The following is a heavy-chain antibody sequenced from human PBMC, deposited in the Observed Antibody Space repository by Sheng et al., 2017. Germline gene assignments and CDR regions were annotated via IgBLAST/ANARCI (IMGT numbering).Heavy chain of an antibody. Sequence: QVQLVQSGAEVKKPGASVKVSCKASGYTFTSYGISWVRQAPGQGLEWMGWISAYNGNTNYAQKLQGRVTMTTDTSTSTAYMELRSLRSDDTAVYYCAREKAEGGWWWFGERHPLDYWGQGTLVTVSS. CDR3: AREKAEGGWWWFGERHPLDY. V-gene: IGHV1-18*01. D-gene: IGHD3-10*01. CDR1: GYTFTSYG. J-gene: IGHJ4*02. CDR2: ISAYNGNT.